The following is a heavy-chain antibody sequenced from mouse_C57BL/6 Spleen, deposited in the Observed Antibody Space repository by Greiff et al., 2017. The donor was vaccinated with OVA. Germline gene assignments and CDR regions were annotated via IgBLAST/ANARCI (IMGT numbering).Heavy chain of an antibody. CDR1: GYTFTDYY. V-gene: IGHV1-26*01. CDR2: INPNNGGT. Sequence: VQLQQSGPELVKPGASVKISCKASGYTFTDYYMNWVKQSHGKSLEWIGDINPNNGGTSYNQKFKGKATLTVDKSSSTAYMELRSLTSEDSAVYYCARQLLLRNYFDVWGTGTTVTVSS. D-gene: IGHD1-1*01. J-gene: IGHJ1*03. CDR3: ARQLLLRNYFDV.